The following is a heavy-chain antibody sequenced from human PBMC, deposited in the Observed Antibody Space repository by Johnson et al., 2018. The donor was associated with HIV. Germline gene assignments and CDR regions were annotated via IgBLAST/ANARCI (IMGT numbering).Heavy chain of an antibody. V-gene: IGHV3-66*01. J-gene: IGHJ3*02. D-gene: IGHD4-17*01. CDR3: ARALTTDAFDI. CDR1: GFIVSSNY. Sequence: VQLVESGGGLVQPGGSLRLSCAASGFIVSSNYMSWVRQAPGKGLEWVSVLYSGGSTYYADSVKGRFSISRDNSKNTLYLQMNSLRAEDTAVYFCARALTTDAFDIWGQGTMVTVSS. CDR2: LYSGGST.